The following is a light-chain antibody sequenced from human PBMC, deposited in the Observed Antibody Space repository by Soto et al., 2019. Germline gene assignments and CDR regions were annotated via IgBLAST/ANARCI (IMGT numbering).Light chain of an antibody. CDR2: GST. Sequence: QAVVTQPPSVSGAPGQRVTISCTGSSSNIGTPYDVHWYQQLPGTAPKLLIYGSTNRPSGVPDRFSGSKSGTSASLAITGLQAEDEADYYCQSYDNSLRGVIFGGGTKLTVL. V-gene: IGLV1-40*01. CDR3: QSYDNSLRGVI. J-gene: IGLJ2*01. CDR1: SSNIGTPYD.